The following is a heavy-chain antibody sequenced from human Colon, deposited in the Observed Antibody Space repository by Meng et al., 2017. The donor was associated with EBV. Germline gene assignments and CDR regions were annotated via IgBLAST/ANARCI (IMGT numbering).Heavy chain of an antibody. Sequence: CTCSGGSISRGRSSCSWVRQHPGKGLAWIGYIHDSGSTYYTPSLKSRVTISADTSKNHFSLKLSSVTAADTAVYYCARASYGSGSPLGESWFDPWGQGTLVTVSS. V-gene: IGHV4-31*02. CDR1: GGSISRGRSS. CDR3: ARASYGSGSPLGESWFDP. J-gene: IGHJ5*02. D-gene: IGHD3-10*01. CDR2: IHDSGST.